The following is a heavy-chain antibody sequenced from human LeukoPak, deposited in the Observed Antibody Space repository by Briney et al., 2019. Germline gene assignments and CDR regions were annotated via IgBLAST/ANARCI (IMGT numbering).Heavy chain of an antibody. CDR2: IKEDGGER. Sequence: GGSLRLSCEGSAFIFSGHWMNWVRQTPGKGLEWVASIKEDGGERQYVDSVKGRFSISRDNSKNTLYLQMNSLRAEDTAVYYCANFPTAMSYWGQGTLVTVSS. J-gene: IGHJ4*02. CDR1: AFIFSGHW. CDR3: ANFPTAMSY. V-gene: IGHV3-7*03. D-gene: IGHD5-18*01.